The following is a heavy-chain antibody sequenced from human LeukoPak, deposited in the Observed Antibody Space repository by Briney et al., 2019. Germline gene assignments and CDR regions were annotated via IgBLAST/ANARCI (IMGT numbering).Heavy chain of an antibody. CDR3: ARLPVDAFDI. CDR2: ISDNGAVT. V-gene: IGHV3-23*01. D-gene: IGHD3-16*01. Sequence: GGSLRLSCAASGFSFSMYSMSWIRQAPGKGLEWVSVISDNGAVTFYGDSVKGRFTISRDNSKNTLYLQMGSLRAEDMAVYYCARLPVDAFDIWGQGTMVTVSS. CDR1: GFSFSMYS. J-gene: IGHJ3*02.